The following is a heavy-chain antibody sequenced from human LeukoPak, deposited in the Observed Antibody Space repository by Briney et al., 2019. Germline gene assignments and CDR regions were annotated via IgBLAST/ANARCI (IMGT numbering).Heavy chain of an antibody. V-gene: IGHV4-4*07. J-gene: IGHJ6*03. Sequence: PSETLSLTCTVSGGSISNYYWSWIRQPAGKGLEWIGRIYSSGNTNYNPSLQSRVTLSVDTSKNQFSLRLSSVTAADTAVYYCARGSYYYDGSGYSESYYYYYMDVWGKGTTVTISS. CDR2: IYSSGNT. CDR3: ARGSYYYDGSGYSESYYYYYMDV. D-gene: IGHD3-22*01. CDR1: GGSISNYY.